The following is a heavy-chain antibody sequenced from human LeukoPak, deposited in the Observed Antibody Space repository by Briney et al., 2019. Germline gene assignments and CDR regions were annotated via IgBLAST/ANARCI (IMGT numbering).Heavy chain of an antibody. CDR2: ISSSSSYI. CDR3: ASMGRGYSYGPSDY. CDR1: GFTVSSNY. V-gene: IGHV3-21*01. D-gene: IGHD5-18*01. Sequence: GGSLRLSCAASGFTVSSNYMSWVRQAPGKGLEWVSSISSSSSYIYYADSVKGRFTISRDNAKNSLYLQMNSLRAEDTAVYYCASMGRGYSYGPSDYWGQGTLVTVSS. J-gene: IGHJ4*02.